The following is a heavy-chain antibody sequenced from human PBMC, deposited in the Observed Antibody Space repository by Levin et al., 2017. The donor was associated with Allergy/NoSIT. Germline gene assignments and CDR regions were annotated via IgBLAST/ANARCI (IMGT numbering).Heavy chain of an antibody. Sequence: GESLKISCAASGFTFSSYGMHWVRQAPGKGLEWVAVISYDGSNKYYADSVKGRFTISRDNSKNTLYLQMNSLRAEDTAVYYCAKEQQLVPVLDYWGQGTLVTVSS. CDR3: AKEQQLVPVLDY. CDR1: GFTFSSYG. V-gene: IGHV3-30*18. D-gene: IGHD6-13*01. CDR2: ISYDGSNK. J-gene: IGHJ4*02.